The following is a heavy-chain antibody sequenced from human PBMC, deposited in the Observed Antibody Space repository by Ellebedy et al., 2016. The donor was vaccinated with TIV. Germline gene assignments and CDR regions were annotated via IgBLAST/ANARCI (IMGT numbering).Heavy chain of an antibody. J-gene: IGHJ6*03. V-gene: IGHV5-51*01. D-gene: IGHD3-10*01. CDR2: IYPGDSDT. Sequence: GESLKISCKSSGYSFTSYWIGWVRQMPGKGLEWMGIIYPGDSDTRYSPSFQGQVTISADKSINTAYVQWSSLKASDTAMYYCARRARGRPNSSGSMDVWGKGTTVTVSS. CDR1: GYSFTSYW. CDR3: ARRARGRPNSSGSMDV.